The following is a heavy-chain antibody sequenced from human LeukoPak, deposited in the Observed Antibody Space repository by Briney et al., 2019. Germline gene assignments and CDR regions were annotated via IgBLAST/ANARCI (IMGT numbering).Heavy chain of an antibody. CDR3: ARGDYYDSSGYLQFDY. V-gene: IGHV1-46*01. Sequence: ASVKVSCKASGYTFTSYYMHWVRQAPGQGLEWMGIINPSGGSTSYAQKFQGRVTMTRDTSTSTVYMELSRLRSEDTAVYYCARGDYYDSSGYLQFDYWGQGTLVTVSS. D-gene: IGHD3-22*01. CDR1: GYTFTSYY. J-gene: IGHJ4*02. CDR2: INPSGGST.